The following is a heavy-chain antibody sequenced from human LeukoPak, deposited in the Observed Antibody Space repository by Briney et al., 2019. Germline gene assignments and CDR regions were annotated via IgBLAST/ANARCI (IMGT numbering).Heavy chain of an antibody. CDR1: GGSLRNYY. CDR3: GRYQLPDF. D-gene: IGHD1-7*01. V-gene: IGHV4-59*01. J-gene: IGHJ4*02. CDR2: IYYSGST. Sequence: CEAVSLTCTGCGGSLRNYYWSWIRQPPGKGLEGIGHIYYSGSTNYNVSLKSRVTISIDMSKNQFSLKLSSVTAADTAVYYCGRYQLPDFWGQGTLVTVSS.